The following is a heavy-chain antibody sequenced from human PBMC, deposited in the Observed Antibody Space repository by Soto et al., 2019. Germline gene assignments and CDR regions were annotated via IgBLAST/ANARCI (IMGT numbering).Heavy chain of an antibody. CDR3: PKDLGFSDPTAFDY. CDR1: GFSFSSYA. J-gene: IGHJ4*02. D-gene: IGHD3-10*01. V-gene: IGHV3-23*01. CDR2: IGASGGST. Sequence: EVQLLQSGGGLVQPGGSLRLSCASSGFSFSSYAMSWVRQAPGKGLEWVSGIGASGGSTYYTDSVKGRFSIFRDSSKTSVYLQMNILRAEDTAVYFCPKDLGFSDPTAFDYWGLGTQVTVSS.